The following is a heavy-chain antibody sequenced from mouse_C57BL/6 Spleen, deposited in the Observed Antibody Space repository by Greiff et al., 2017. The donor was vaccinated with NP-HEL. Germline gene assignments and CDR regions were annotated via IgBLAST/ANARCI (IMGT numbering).Heavy chain of an antibody. D-gene: IGHD2-4*01. CDR3: ARSIYYDYDEGYAMDY. V-gene: IGHV5-17*01. CDR2: ISSGSSTI. Sequence: DVQLVESGGGLVKPGGSLKLSCAASGFTFSDYGMHWVRQAPEKGLEWVAYISSGSSTIYYADTVKGRFTISRDNAKNTLFLQMTSLRSEDTAMYYCARSIYYDYDEGYAMDYWGQGTSVTVSS. J-gene: IGHJ4*01. CDR1: GFTFSDYG.